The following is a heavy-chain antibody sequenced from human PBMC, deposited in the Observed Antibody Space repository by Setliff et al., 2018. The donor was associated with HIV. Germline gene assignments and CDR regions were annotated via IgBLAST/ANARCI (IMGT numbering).Heavy chain of an antibody. Sequence: PGGSLRLSCVASGFTFSSNWLSWVRQAPGKGLEWVSVIYSGGSTYYADSVKGRFTISRHNSKNTLYLQMNSLRAEDTAVYYCARLPFNWGWPYYYYYMDVWGKGTTVTVSS. CDR3: ARLPFNWGWPYYYYYMDV. CDR2: IYSGGST. V-gene: IGHV3-53*04. CDR1: GFTFSSNW. D-gene: IGHD7-27*01. J-gene: IGHJ6*03.